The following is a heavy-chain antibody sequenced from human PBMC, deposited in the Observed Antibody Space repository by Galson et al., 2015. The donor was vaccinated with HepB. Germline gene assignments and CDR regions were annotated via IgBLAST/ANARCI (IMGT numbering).Heavy chain of an antibody. CDR3: ARGGSFPDY. J-gene: IGHJ4*02. V-gene: IGHV3-7*03. CDR1: GFTFSSYW. Sequence: SLRLSCAASGFTFSSYWMNWVRQAPGKGLEWVAYIKQDGNEKFYVDSVKGRFTISKDNAKDPLYLQMNSLRAEDTAVYYCARGGSFPDYWGQGTLVTVSS. CDR2: IKQDGNEK. D-gene: IGHD3-10*01.